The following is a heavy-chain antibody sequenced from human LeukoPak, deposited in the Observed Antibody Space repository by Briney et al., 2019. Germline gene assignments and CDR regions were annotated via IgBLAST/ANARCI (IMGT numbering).Heavy chain of an antibody. CDR1: GGSISSYY. CDR2: INYSGST. D-gene: IGHD3-3*01. J-gene: IGHJ4*02. V-gene: IGHV4-59*08. CDR3: ARHRNDFWSGYAYYFDY. Sequence: SETLSLTCTGSGGSISSYYWSWIRQPPGKGLEWIGYINYSGSTNYHPSLKRLVTISVDASKNQFSLKLSSVTAADTAVYYCARHRNDFWSGYAYYFDYWGQGTLVTVSS.